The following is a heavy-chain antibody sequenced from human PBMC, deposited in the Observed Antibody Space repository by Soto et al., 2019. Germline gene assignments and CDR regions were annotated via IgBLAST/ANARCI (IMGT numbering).Heavy chain of an antibody. V-gene: IGHV4-31*03. J-gene: IGHJ4*02. CDR1: GGSISSGGYY. D-gene: IGHD4-4*01. CDR3: ARVSTVTTLMNNIFDY. CDR2: IYYSGST. Sequence: QVQLQESGPGLVKPSQTLSLTCTVSGGSISSGGYYWSWIRQHPGKGLEWIGYIYYSGSTYYNPSLKSRVTISVDTSKNQCSLKLSSVTAADTAVYYCARVSTVTTLMNNIFDYWGQGTLVTVSS.